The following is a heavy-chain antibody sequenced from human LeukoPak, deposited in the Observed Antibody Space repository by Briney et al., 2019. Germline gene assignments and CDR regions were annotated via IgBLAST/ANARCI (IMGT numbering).Heavy chain of an antibody. D-gene: IGHD1-26*01. CDR2: IYNGVNT. CDR1: GASVSSASY. Sequence: SETLSLTCTVPGASVSSASYWSWIRQPPGKGVEWIAHIYNGVNTNYNPSLKSRVTISVDTSKNQFSLRLNSVTAADTAVYYCARSRAFNSGAFDPWGQGSLVTVSS. J-gene: IGHJ5*02. V-gene: IGHV4-61*01. CDR3: ARSRAFNSGAFDP.